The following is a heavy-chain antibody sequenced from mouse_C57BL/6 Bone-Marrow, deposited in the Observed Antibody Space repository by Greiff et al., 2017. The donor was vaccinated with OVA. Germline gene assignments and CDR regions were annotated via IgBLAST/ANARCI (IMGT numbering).Heavy chain of an antibody. CDR2: IRNKANGYTT. V-gene: IGHV7-3*01. J-gene: IGHJ4*01. CDR3: ARSNWDGGMDY. CDR1: GFTFTDYY. Sequence: EVQLVESGGGLVQPGGSLSLSCAASGFTFTDYYMSWVRQPPGKALEWLGFIRNKANGYTTEYSASVKGRFTISRDNSQSILYLQMNALRAEDSATYYCARSNWDGGMDYWGQGTSVTVSS. D-gene: IGHD4-1*02.